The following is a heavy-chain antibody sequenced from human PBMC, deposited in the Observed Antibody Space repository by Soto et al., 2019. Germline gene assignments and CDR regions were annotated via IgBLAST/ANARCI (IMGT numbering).Heavy chain of an antibody. CDR3: ARGGRYCSSTSCYVIDP. CDR1: GFTVSSNY. D-gene: IGHD2-2*01. Sequence: PGGSLRLSCAASGFTVSSNYMSWVRQAPGKGLEWVSVIYSGGSTYYADSVKGRFTISRDNSKNTLYLQMNSLRAEDTAVYYCARGGRYCSSTSCYVIDPWGQGTLVTVSS. J-gene: IGHJ5*02. V-gene: IGHV3-53*01. CDR2: IYSGGST.